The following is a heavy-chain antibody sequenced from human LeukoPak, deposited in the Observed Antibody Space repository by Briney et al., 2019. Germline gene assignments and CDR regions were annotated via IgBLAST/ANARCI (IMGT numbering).Heavy chain of an antibody. CDR2: IHRSGRP. V-gene: IGHV4-4*02. J-gene: IGHJ4*02. CDR1: LDSTTSNF. D-gene: IGHD1-14*01. CDR3: AREILGGFNPGAY. Sequence: PSETLSLTCTVSLDSTTSNFWSWVRQPPGKGLEWIGEIHRSGRPNYNPSLQSRVTISTDRSRNQIALELSSVTAADTAVYYCAREILGGFNPGAYWGQGTLVTVSS.